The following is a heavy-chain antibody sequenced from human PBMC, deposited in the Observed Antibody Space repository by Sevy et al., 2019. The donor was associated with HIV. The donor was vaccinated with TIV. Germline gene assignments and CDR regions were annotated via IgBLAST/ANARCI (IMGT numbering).Heavy chain of an antibody. J-gene: IGHJ4*01. CDR2: MKEDGSER. D-gene: IGHD3-22*01. CDR3: ARDVFGYYDSSGYNTFDY. V-gene: IGHV3-7*03. CDR1: GFTFSSYW. Sequence: GGSLRLSCAASGFTFSSYWMSWVRQAPGKGLEWVATMKEDGSERNYVDSVKGRFTISRDNAKNSLYLQMNSLRAEDTAVYYCARDVFGYYDSSGYNTFDYWGQEPWSPSPQ.